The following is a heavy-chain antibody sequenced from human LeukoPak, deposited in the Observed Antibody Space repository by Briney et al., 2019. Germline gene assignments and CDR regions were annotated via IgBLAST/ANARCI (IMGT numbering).Heavy chain of an antibody. CDR3: AREMVTATLLPIYYFDY. CDR1: GFTFSSYA. CDR2: ISYDGSNK. J-gene: IGHJ4*02. V-gene: IGHV3-30*04. Sequence: GSLRLSCAASGFTFSSYAMHWVRQAPGKGLEWVAVISYDGSNKYYADSVKGRFTISRDNSKNTLYLQMNSLRAEDTAVYYCAREMVTATLLPIYYFDYWGQGTLVTVSS. D-gene: IGHD2-21*02.